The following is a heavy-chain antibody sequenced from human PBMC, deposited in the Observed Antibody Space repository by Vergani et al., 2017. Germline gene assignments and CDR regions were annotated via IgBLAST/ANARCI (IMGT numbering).Heavy chain of an antibody. V-gene: IGHV3-23*04. CDR1: GFTFSSYA. CDR3: AKDYGDYASLGWFDP. D-gene: IGHD4-17*01. CDR2: ISGSGGST. Sequence: EVQLVESGGGLVQPGGSLRLSCAAAGFTFSSYAMRWVRQTPGKGLEWVAAISGSGGSTYYADPLKGRFTISRDNSKNTLYLQMNSLRAEDTAVYYCAKDYGDYASLGWFDPWGQGTLVTVSS. J-gene: IGHJ5*02.